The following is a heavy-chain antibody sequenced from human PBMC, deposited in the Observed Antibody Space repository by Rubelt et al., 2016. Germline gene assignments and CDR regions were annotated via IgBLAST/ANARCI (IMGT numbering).Heavy chain of an antibody. CDR3: ARAGDGYNMVFDD. CDR2: ITSSSTYS. V-gene: IGHV3-21*01. CDR1: GFSVTNNY. J-gene: IGHJ4*02. D-gene: IGHD5-24*01. Sequence: EVQLVESGGGLVQPGGSLRLSCAASGFSVTNNYMSWVRQAPGKGLEWVSSITSSSTYSYYADSVKGRFTISRDNAKNSLDLQMNSLRVEDTAVYYCARAGDGYNMVFDDWGQGTLVTVSS.